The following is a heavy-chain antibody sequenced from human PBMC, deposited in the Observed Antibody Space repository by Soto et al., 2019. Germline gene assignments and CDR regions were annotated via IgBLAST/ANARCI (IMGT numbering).Heavy chain of an antibody. Sequence: GESLKISCTVFGYTFTTFWISWVRQVPGRGLEWMGRIDPRDSYTNYSPSFQGHVTISADKSISTAYLQWGSLKASDTAMYYCARLFCSSSTCDSWFDPWGQGTLVTVSS. D-gene: IGHD2-2*01. J-gene: IGHJ5*02. CDR3: ARLFCSSSTCDSWFDP. CDR1: GYTFTTFW. V-gene: IGHV5-10-1*01. CDR2: IDPRDSYT.